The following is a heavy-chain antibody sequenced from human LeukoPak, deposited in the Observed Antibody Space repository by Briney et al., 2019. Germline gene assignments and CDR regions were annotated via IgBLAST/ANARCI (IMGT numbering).Heavy chain of an antibody. CDR2: IYYSGST. Sequence: PSETLSLTCTVSGGSISSYYWSWIRQPPGKGLEWIGYIYYSGSTNYNPSLKSRATISVDTSKNQFSLKLSSVTAADTAVYYCARHRYYFDYWGQGTLVTVSS. CDR1: GGSISSYY. V-gene: IGHV4-59*08. J-gene: IGHJ4*02. CDR3: ARHRYYFDY.